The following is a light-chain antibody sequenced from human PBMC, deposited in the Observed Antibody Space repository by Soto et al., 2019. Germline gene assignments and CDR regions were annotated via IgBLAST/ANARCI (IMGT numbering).Light chain of an antibody. J-gene: IGLJ1*01. V-gene: IGLV2-23*01. Sequence: QSALTQPASVSGSPGQSITFSCTGTSSDVGIYNLVSWYQQLPGKAPKLMIYEDNKRPSGVSDRFSGSKSGNTASLTISGLQAEVEADYYCCSYAGINTFFVFGTGAKVTV. CDR2: EDN. CDR3: CSYAGINTFFV. CDR1: SSDVGIYNL.